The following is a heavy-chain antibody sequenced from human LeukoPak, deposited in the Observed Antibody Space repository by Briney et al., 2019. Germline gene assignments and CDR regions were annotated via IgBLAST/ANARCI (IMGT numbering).Heavy chain of an antibody. V-gene: IGHV1-2*02. J-gene: IGHJ4*02. CDR2: INPNSGGT. CDR1: GYTFTGYY. D-gene: IGHD3-16*01. Sequence: ASVKVSCKASGYTFTGYYMHWVRQAPGQGLEWMGWINPNSGGTNYAQKFQGRVTMTRDTSISTAYMELSRLRSDDTAVYYCARDTPVIGYFDYWGQGTLVTVSS. CDR3: ARDTPVIGYFDY.